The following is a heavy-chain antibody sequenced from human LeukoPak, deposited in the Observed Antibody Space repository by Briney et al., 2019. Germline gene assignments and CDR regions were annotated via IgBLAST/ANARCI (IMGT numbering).Heavy chain of an antibody. CDR1: GGCISSGDYY. CDR2: IYYSGST. Sequence: PSQSLSLTCTVSGGCISSGDYYWSWIRQPPGKGLEWIGYIYYSGSTYYNPSLKSRVTISVDTSKNQFSLKLSSVTAADTAVYYCARDTLVRGVIPPYYGMDVWGQGTTVTVSS. D-gene: IGHD3-10*01. V-gene: IGHV4-30-4*01. CDR3: ARDTLVRGVIPPYYGMDV. J-gene: IGHJ6*02.